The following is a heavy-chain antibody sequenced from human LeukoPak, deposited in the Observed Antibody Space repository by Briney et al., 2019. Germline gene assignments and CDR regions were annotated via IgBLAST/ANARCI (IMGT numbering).Heavy chain of an antibody. CDR1: GFTFSSYS. CDR3: ARDSLTAMVNYYYYYGMDV. D-gene: IGHD5-18*01. CDR2: IRFTGSYI. V-gene: IGHV3-21*01. Sequence: PGGSLRLSCAASGFTFSSYSMNWVRQAPGRGLEWVSSIRFTGSYIYYADSVKGRFTISRDNAKNSLYLQMNSLRAEDTAVYYCARDSLTAMVNYYYYYGMDVWGQGTTVTVSS. J-gene: IGHJ6*02.